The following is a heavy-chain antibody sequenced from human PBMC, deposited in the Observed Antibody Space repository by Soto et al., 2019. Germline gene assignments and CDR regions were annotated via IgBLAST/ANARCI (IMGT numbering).Heavy chain of an antibody. D-gene: IGHD6-6*01. CDR3: ARVYSNSFDY. CDR1: GFTFRSYA. V-gene: IGHV3-30*09. J-gene: IGHJ4*02. CDR2: ISYDGSNR. Sequence: QVQLMESGGGVVQPGRSLRLSCTASGFTFRSYAMYWVRQAPGKRLEYMAFISYDGSNRYYADSVKGRFAISRDNSKNTLYLQMNSLRAEDTALYYCARVYSNSFDYWGQGTLVTVSS.